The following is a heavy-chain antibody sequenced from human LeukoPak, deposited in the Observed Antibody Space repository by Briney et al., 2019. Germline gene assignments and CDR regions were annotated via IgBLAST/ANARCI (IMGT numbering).Heavy chain of an antibody. CDR2: ISYDGSNK. J-gene: IGHJ4*02. V-gene: IGHV3-30-3*01. Sequence: GGSLRLPCAASGFAFSSYAMHWVRQAPGKGLEWVAVISYDGSNKYYADSVKGRFTISRDNAKNSLYLQMNSLRAEDTAVYYCAKSPTRRYYFDYWGQGTLVTVSS. CDR3: AKSPTRRYYFDY. D-gene: IGHD4-17*01. CDR1: GFAFSSYA.